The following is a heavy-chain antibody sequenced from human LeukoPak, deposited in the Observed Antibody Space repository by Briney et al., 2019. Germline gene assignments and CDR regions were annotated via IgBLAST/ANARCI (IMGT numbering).Heavy chain of an antibody. J-gene: IGHJ5*02. CDR2: IYHSGST. CDR1: GGSISSGDYY. CDR3: ARVVGDFVPSTFDP. Sequence: SETLSLTCTVSGGSISSGDYYWSWIRQPPGKGLEWIGYIYHSGSTYYNPSLKSRLTISLDSSKNQFSLKLNSVTAADTAVYYCARVVGDFVPSTFDPWGQGTLVTVSS. V-gene: IGHV4-30-4*01. D-gene: IGHD3-16*01.